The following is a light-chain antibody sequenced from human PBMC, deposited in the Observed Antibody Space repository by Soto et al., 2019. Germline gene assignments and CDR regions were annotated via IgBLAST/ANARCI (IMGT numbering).Light chain of an antibody. Sequence: DVVLTQSPLSLPVTLGQPASISCRSSQSLVYSDGITYLSWFQQRPGHSPRRLFYQVSNRDSGGSDRFGGSAAGTEFTLKITRVEAEDVGVYYCMQGAHWPHTFGPGTKVEIK. CDR2: QVS. CDR3: MQGAHWPHT. CDR1: QSLVYSDGITY. V-gene: IGKV2-30*01. J-gene: IGKJ2*01.